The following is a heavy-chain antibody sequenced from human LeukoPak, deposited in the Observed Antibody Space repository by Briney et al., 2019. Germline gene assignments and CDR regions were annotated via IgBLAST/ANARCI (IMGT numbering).Heavy chain of an antibody. J-gene: IGHJ6*02. CDR2: ISAYNGNT. CDR1: GYTFTSYG. D-gene: IGHD2-2*01. CDR3: ARILYVVLGPADTVGYYYYGMDV. Sequence: ASVKASCKASGYTFTSYGISWVRQAPGQGLEWMGWISAYNGNTNYAQKFQGRVTITADESTSTAYMELSSLRSEDTAVYYCARILYVVLGPADTVGYYYYGMDVWGQGTTVTVSS. V-gene: IGHV1-18*01.